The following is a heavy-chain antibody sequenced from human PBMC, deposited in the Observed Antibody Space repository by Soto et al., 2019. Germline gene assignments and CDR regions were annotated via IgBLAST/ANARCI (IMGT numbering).Heavy chain of an antibody. CDR3: ARSTYGDYPLTPGYFDY. CDR1: GGTFSRYA. J-gene: IGHJ4*02. CDR2: ITPMFGKP. V-gene: IGHV1-69*01. D-gene: IGHD4-17*01. Sequence: QVQLVQSGPEVKKPGSSVKVSCKASGGTFSRYAINWVRQAPGQGLEWMGGITPMFGKPNYAQKFQGRVTITADESTSTGYMELSSLRSEDTAVYYCARSTYGDYPLTPGYFDYWGQGTLVTVSS.